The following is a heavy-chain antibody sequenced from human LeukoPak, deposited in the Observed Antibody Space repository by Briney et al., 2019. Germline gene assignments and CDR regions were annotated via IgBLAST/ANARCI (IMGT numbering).Heavy chain of an antibody. CDR2: IYPGDSDT. V-gene: IGHV5-51*01. J-gene: IGHJ4*02. D-gene: IGHD6-19*01. Sequence: GESLQISCKGSGYSFTSYWIGWVRPMPGKGLEWMGIIYPGDSDTRYSPSFQGQVTISADKSISTAYLQWSSLKASDTAMYYCARLAASLYSSGWFDAYFDYWGQGNLVTVSS. CDR3: ARLAASLYSSGWFDAYFDY. CDR1: GYSFTSYW.